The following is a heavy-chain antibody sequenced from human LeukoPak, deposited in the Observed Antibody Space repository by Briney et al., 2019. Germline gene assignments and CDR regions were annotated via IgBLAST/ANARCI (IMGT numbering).Heavy chain of an antibody. CDR1: GYTFTGYY. D-gene: IGHD2/OR15-2a*01. Sequence: GASVKVSCKASGYTFTGYYMHWVRQAPGQGLEWMGWINPNSGNTGYAQKFQGRVTMTRNTSISTAYMELSSLRSEDTAVYYCARGYRSSWPFYGYWGQGTLVTVSS. CDR3: ARGYRSSWPFYGY. J-gene: IGHJ4*02. V-gene: IGHV1-8*02. CDR2: INPNSGNT.